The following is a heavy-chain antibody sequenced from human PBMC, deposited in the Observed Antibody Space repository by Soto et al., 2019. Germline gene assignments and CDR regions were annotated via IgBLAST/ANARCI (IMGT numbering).Heavy chain of an antibody. Sequence: GASVKVSCKASGGTFSSYAISWVRQAPGQGLEWMGGIIPIFGTANYAQKFQGRVTITADESTSTAYMELSSLRSEDTAVYYCARALNYYGSGNGMDVWGQGTTVTVSS. D-gene: IGHD3-10*01. V-gene: IGHV1-69*13. CDR2: IIPIFGTA. CDR3: ARALNYYGSGNGMDV. J-gene: IGHJ6*02. CDR1: GGTFSSYA.